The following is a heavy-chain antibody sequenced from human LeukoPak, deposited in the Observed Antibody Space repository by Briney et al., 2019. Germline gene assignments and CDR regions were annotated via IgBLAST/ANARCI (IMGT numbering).Heavy chain of an antibody. CDR3: AREGCSGGSCYHNWFDP. V-gene: IGHV3-7*01. D-gene: IGHD2-15*01. CDR2: INQDGSEK. CDR1: GFTFSSYW. J-gene: IGHJ5*02. Sequence: GGSLRLSCAASGFTFSSYWMSWVRQAPGKGLEWGANINQDGSEKYYVDSVKGRFTISRDNAKNSLYLQMNSLRAEDTAVYYCAREGCSGGSCYHNWFDPWGQGTLVTVSS.